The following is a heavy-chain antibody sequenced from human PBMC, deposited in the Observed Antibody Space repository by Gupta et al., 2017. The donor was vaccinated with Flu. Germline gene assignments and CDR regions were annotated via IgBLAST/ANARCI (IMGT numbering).Heavy chain of an antibody. CDR2: ISGNDGHT. J-gene: IGHJ4*02. CDR1: TFGIYG. CDR3: AKLKSARHDY. Sequence: TFGIYGVSWVRQAPGQRLEWMGWISGNDGHTTYSQRFQDRISLTTDKSTSTAFLELRSLKPDDTAMYFCAKLKSARHDYWGQGTLITVS. V-gene: IGHV1-18*01.